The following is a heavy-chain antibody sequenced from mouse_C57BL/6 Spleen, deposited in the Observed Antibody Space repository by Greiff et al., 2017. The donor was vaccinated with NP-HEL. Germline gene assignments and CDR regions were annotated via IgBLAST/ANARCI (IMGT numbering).Heavy chain of an antibody. D-gene: IGHD1-1*01. CDR1: GYTFTSYW. CDR3: ARGGVYYYGSSYYFDY. V-gene: IGHV1-53*01. Sequence: QVQLQQPGTELVKPGASVKLSCKASGYTFTSYWMHWVKQRPGQGLEWIGNINPSNGGTNYNEKFKSKATLTVDKSSSTAYMQLSSLTSEDSAVYYCARGGVYYYGSSYYFDYWGQSTTLTVSS. J-gene: IGHJ2*01. CDR2: INPSNGGT.